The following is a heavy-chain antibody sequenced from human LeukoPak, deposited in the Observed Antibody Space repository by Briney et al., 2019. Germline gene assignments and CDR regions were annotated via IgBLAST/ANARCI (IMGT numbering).Heavy chain of an antibody. Sequence: GGSLRLSCEASGFSFSTSSMNWVRQAPGKGLEWVSSIFGDGPGLYYADSVKGRFTISRDNGKNSVYLEMNSLRDDDTDVYYCTREGGSTDAGFWGQGTLVTVSS. CDR3: TREGGSTDAGF. J-gene: IGHJ4*02. D-gene: IGHD3-16*01. CDR1: GFSFSTSS. V-gene: IGHV3-21*06. CDR2: IFGDGPGL.